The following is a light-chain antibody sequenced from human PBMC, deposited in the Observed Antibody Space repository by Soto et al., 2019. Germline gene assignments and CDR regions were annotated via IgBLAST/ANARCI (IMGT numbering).Light chain of an antibody. Sequence: EVVLTQSPATLSLSPGERATLSCRASQSVSSSLAWYQQKPGQAPRLLIFDASTRATGIPARFSGSGSETDFPLTISTLEPEDFAVYYCQQRSVWPPSITFGQGTRLEIK. J-gene: IGKJ5*01. CDR3: QQRSVWPPSIT. CDR1: QSVSSS. CDR2: DAS. V-gene: IGKV3-11*01.